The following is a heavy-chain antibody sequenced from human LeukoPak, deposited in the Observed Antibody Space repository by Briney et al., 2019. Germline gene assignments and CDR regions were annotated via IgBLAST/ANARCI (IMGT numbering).Heavy chain of an antibody. CDR1: GYTFTGYY. CDR2: INPNSGGT. CDR3: ARVRDYYESSGYYIDY. Sequence: GASVKVSCKASGYTFTGYYMHWVRQAPGQGLEWMGWINPNSGGTNYAQKFQGRVTMTRDTSISTAYMELSRLRSDDTAVYYCARVRDYYESSGYYIDYWGQGTLVTVSS. D-gene: IGHD3-22*01. J-gene: IGHJ4*02. V-gene: IGHV1-2*02.